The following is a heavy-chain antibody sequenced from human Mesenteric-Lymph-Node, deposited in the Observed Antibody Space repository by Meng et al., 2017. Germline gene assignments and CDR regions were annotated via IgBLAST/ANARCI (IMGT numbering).Heavy chain of an antibody. D-gene: IGHD6-13*01. CDR2: IIPIFGTA. CDR3: ARDGGGSSWYRKHYFDY. V-gene: IGHV1-69*13. Sequence: SVQIFCKASGGTFSSYAISWGRQAPRQGLEWMGGIIPIFGTANYAQKFQGRVTITADESTSTAYMELSSLRSEDTAVYYCARDGGGSSWYRKHYFDYWGQGTLVTVSS. J-gene: IGHJ4*02. CDR1: GGTFSSYA.